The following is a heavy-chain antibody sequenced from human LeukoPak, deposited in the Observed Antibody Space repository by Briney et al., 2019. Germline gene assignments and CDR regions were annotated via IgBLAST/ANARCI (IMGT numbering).Heavy chain of an antibody. Sequence: GASVTVSCKASGGTFSSYAISWVRQAPGQGLEWMGGIIPIFGTANYAQKFQGRVTITTDESTSTAYMELSSLRSEDTAVYYCARSAMATTDTANFDYWGQGTLVTVSS. CDR3: ARSAMATTDTANFDY. D-gene: IGHD5-18*01. CDR1: GGTFSSYA. J-gene: IGHJ4*02. CDR2: IIPIFGTA. V-gene: IGHV1-69*05.